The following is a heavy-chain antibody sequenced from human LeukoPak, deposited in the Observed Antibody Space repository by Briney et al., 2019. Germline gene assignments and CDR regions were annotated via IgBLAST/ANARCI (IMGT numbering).Heavy chain of an antibody. V-gene: IGHV3-23*01. CDR2: ISGSGGRT. D-gene: IGHD2-21*01. Sequence: GGSLRLSCAVSGFTLSNYGMSWVRQAPGKGLEWVAGISGSGGRTVYADSVKGRFTISRDNSKNTLFLQMESLRAEDTAVYFCAKRGVVIRVFLVGFHKEAYYFDSWGQGALVTVSS. CDR1: GFTLSNYG. CDR3: AKRGVVIRVFLVGFHKEAYYFDS. J-gene: IGHJ4*02.